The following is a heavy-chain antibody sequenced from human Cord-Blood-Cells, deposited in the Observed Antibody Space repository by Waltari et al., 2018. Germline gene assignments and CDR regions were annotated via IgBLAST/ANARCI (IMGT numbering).Heavy chain of an antibody. J-gene: IGHJ3*02. Sequence: QVQLVESGGGLVKPGGSLRLSCAASGFPFSDSYLRWIRQAPGKGLEWVSYISSSGSTIYYADSVKGRFTISRDNAKNSLYLQMNSLRAEDTAVYYCASPGVKGYDAFDIWGQGTMVTVSS. D-gene: IGHD3-22*01. CDR2: ISSSGSTI. CDR3: ASPGVKGYDAFDI. CDR1: GFPFSDSY. V-gene: IGHV3-11*04.